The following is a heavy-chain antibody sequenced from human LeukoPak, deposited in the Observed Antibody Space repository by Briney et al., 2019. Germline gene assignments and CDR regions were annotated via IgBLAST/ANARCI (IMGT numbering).Heavy chain of an antibody. Sequence: SETLSLTCTVSGGSICSGSYYWSWIRQPAGKGLEWIGRIYTSGSTNYNPSLKSRVTISVDTSKNQFSLKLSSVTAADTAVYYCARAVAGTGRFDYWGQGTLVTVSS. CDR2: IYTSGST. CDR3: ARAVAGTGRFDY. J-gene: IGHJ4*02. D-gene: IGHD6-19*01. CDR1: GGSICSGSYY. V-gene: IGHV4-61*02.